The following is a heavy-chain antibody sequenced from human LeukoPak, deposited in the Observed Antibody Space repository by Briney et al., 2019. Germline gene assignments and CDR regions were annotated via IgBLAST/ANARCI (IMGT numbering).Heavy chain of an antibody. CDR1: GGSFSGYY. D-gene: IGHD1-26*01. V-gene: IGHV4-34*01. CDR2: INHSGST. Sequence: PSETLSLTCAVYGGSFSGYYWSWIRQLPGKGLEWIGEINHSGSTNYNPSLKSRVTISVDTSKNQFSLKLSSVTAADTAVYYCARQTLVGATALDYWGQGTLVTVSS. J-gene: IGHJ4*02. CDR3: ARQTLVGATALDY.